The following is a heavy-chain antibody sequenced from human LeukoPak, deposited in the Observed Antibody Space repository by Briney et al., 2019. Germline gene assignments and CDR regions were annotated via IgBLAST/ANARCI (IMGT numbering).Heavy chain of an antibody. V-gene: IGHV3-30*18. D-gene: IGHD6-19*01. CDR2: ISDDGSTK. Sequence: GGSLRLTCAASGFTFSTYGTHWVRQAPGKGLEWVAVISDDGSTKHCADSVKGRFTISRDNSKNTLYLQMNSLRAEDTAVYYCAKKVAGGSATYGMDVWGQGTTVTVSS. CDR1: GFTFSTYG. CDR3: AKKVAGGSATYGMDV. J-gene: IGHJ6*02.